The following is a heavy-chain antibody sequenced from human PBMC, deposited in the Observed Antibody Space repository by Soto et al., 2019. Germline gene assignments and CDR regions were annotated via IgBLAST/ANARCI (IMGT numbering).Heavy chain of an antibody. V-gene: IGHV1-18*04. Sequence: QVQLVQSGVEVKKPGASVKVSCKASGYTFISHGISWVRQAPGQGLEWMGWISGKNGNTNYAQKLQGRVTLTTDTSTSTAYMELKRLRSGDTAVYYCASVSSSIVVVPDYGMDVWGQGTTFTVSS. CDR2: ISGKNGNT. D-gene: IGHD2-15*01. CDR3: ASVSSSIVVVPDYGMDV. CDR1: GYTFISHG. J-gene: IGHJ6*02.